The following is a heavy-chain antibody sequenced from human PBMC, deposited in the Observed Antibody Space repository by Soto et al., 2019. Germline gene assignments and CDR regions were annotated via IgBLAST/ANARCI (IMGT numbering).Heavy chain of an antibody. CDR2: IGTTGST. D-gene: IGHD3-16*01. V-gene: IGHV3-13*04. CDR1: GFTFRAYD. CDR3: VRGGETKSYDAFDI. J-gene: IGHJ3*02. Sequence: EVQLVESGGGLVQPGGSLRLSCTPSGFTFRAYDMHWVRQVIGKGLEWVAGIGTTGSTYYPDSVKGRFNISREKAKNALYLQMNSLRAGDTAVYYCVRGGETKSYDAFDIWGQGTMVTVSS.